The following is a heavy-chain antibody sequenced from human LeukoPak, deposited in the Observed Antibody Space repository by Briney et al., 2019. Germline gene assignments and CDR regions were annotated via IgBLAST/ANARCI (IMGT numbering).Heavy chain of an antibody. V-gene: IGHV3-23*01. Sequence: GGSLRLSCVASGFTFSKYSMSWVRQAPGQGLEWVSGISATGENTFYADSVRGRFTVSRDNSKNNVYLQINSLGAEDTDVYYCVRNGQITLIVVVLYFFDNWGQGTLVTVSS. CDR3: VRNGQITLIVVVLYFFDN. D-gene: IGHD3-22*01. CDR2: ISATGENT. CDR1: GFTFSKYS. J-gene: IGHJ4*02.